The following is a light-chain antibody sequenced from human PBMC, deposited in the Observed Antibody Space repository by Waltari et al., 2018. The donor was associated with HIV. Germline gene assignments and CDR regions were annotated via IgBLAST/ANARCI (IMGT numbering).Light chain of an antibody. Sequence: QSALTQPASVSGSPGQSITISCTGTNSDVGSYNLVSWYQQHPGKAPKLMIYEGSKRPSWVSTRFSGSKSGNTASLTISGLQAEDGADYYYCSYAGSNTFVFGTGTKVTVL. CDR1: NSDVGSYNL. CDR2: EGS. CDR3: CSYAGSNTFV. J-gene: IGLJ1*01. V-gene: IGLV2-23*03.